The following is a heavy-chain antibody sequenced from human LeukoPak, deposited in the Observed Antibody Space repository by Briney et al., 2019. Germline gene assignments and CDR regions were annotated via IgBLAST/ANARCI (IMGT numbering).Heavy chain of an antibody. CDR3: VRRGGSDGWGAFDI. Sequence: GGSLRLSCAASEFTXXXXXXXWVRQAXGXXXXXXXXIRQSGDITYYADSVKGRFTISRDNSKNTLSLQMNSLSREDTAIYYCVRRGGSDGWGAFDIWGQGTVVTVSS. D-gene: IGHD5-24*01. V-gene: IGHV3-23*01. CDR1: EFTXXXXX. J-gene: IGHJ3*02. CDR2: IRQSGDIT.